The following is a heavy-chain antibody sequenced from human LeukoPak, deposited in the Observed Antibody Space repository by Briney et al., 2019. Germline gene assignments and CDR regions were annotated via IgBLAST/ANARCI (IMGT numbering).Heavy chain of an antibody. CDR1: GYTFTGYY. V-gene: IGHV7-4-1*02. CDR3: AREVGTLPDY. CDR2: INTITGNP. D-gene: IGHD2-21*02. J-gene: IGHJ4*02. Sequence: ASVKVSCKASGYTFTGYYIHWVRQAPGQGLEWMGWINTITGNPTYAQGFTGRFVFSLDTSVSTAYLQISSLKTEDTAVYYCAREVGTLPDYRGQGTLVTVSS.